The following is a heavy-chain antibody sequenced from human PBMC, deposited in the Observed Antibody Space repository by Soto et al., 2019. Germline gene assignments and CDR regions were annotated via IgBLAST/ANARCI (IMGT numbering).Heavy chain of an antibody. J-gene: IGHJ6*02. Sequence: QVQLVQSGAAVKKPGASVKVSCKASGYTFTSYGFSWVRQAPGQGLEWMGWISAYNGNTNYAQKLQGRVTMTTDTSTSTAYMELRSLRSDATAVYYCASYHLNSYYYGMDVWCQGTTVTVSS. CDR1: GYTFTSYG. CDR2: ISAYNGNT. V-gene: IGHV1-18*01. CDR3: ASYHLNSYYYGMDV.